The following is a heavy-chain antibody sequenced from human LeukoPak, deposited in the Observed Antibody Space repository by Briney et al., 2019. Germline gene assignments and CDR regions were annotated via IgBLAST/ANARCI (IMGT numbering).Heavy chain of an antibody. CDR2: IKTDGSST. V-gene: IGHV3-74*01. CDR1: GFTFSNYW. Sequence: PGGSLRLSCAASGFTFSNYWMYWVRQGPGKGLVWVSRIKTDGSSTTYADSVKGRFTISRDNAKNTLYLQMNSLRAEDTAVYYCVRGYCVGSSCSRAYWGQGTLVIVSS. CDR3: VRGYCVGSSCSRAY. J-gene: IGHJ4*02. D-gene: IGHD2-15*01.